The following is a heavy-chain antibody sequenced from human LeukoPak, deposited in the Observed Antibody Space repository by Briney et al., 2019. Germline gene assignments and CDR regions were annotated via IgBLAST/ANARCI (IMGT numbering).Heavy chain of an antibody. V-gene: IGHV3-7*01. Sequence: SGGSLRLSCAASGFTFSSYWTSWVRQAPGKGLEWEANIKQDGSEKYYVDSVKGRFTISRDNAKNSLYLQMNSLRAEDTAVYYCASTYYYGSGSYSAFDYWGQGTLVTVSS. J-gene: IGHJ4*02. CDR3: ASTYYYGSGSYSAFDY. D-gene: IGHD3-10*01. CDR2: IKQDGSEK. CDR1: GFTFSSYW.